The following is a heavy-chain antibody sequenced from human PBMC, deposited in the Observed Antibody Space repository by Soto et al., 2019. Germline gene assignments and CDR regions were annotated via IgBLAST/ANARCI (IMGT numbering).Heavy chain of an antibody. CDR1: GGSISSGGYY. V-gene: IGHV4-31*03. Sequence: SETLSLTCTVSGGSISSGGYYWSWIRQHPGKGLEWIWYIYYSGSTYYNPSLKSRVTISVDTYKNQFSLKLSSVTAADTAVYYCAREGPGIAAAGYYYGMDVWGQGTTVTVSS. CDR2: IYYSGST. J-gene: IGHJ6*02. CDR3: AREGPGIAAAGYYYGMDV. D-gene: IGHD6-13*01.